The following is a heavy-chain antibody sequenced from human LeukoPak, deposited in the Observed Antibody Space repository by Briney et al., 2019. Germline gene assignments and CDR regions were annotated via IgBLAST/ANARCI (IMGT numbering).Heavy chain of an antibody. J-gene: IGHJ4*02. Sequence: PSETLSLTCTVSGGSISSYYWSWVRQAPGKGLEWVANIKQDGSEKYYVDSVKGRFTISRDNAKNSLYLQMNSLRAEDTAVYYCASVSSGSFDYWGQGTLVTVSS. CDR1: GGSISSYY. V-gene: IGHV3-7*01. D-gene: IGHD1-26*01. CDR2: IKQDGSEK. CDR3: ASVSSGSFDY.